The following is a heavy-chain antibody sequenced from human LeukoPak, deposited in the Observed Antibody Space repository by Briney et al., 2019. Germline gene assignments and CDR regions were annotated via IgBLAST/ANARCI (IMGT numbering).Heavy chain of an antibody. Sequence: ASVKVSCKASGGTFSSYAISWVRQAPGQGLEWMGIIYPGDSDTRYRLSFQGQVTISADKSISTAYLQWSSLKASDTARYYCARLKVGELLSPFDYWGQGTLVTVSS. J-gene: IGHJ4*02. V-gene: IGHV5-51*01. CDR3: ARLKVGELLSPFDY. D-gene: IGHD3-10*01. CDR1: GGTFSSYA. CDR2: IYPGDSDT.